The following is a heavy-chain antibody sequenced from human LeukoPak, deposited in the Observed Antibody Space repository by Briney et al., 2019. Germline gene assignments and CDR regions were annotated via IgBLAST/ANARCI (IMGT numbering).Heavy chain of an antibody. CDR3: ARAGASNEFDY. Sequence: GGSLRLSCAASGFTSTSYGMHWVRQAPGKGLEWVAVIWSDGSKTYYVDSVKGRFTISRDYSKNTLFLQMSSLRAEDTAVYYCARAGASNEFDYWGQGTLVTVSS. CDR1: GFTSTSYG. D-gene: IGHD2-8*01. V-gene: IGHV3-33*01. J-gene: IGHJ4*02. CDR2: IWSDGSKT.